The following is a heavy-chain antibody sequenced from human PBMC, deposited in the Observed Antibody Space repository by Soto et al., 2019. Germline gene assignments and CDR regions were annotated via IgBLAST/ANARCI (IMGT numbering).Heavy chain of an antibody. J-gene: IGHJ4*02. V-gene: IGHV4-34*01. Sequence: QVQLQQWGAGLLKPSETLSLTCAVYGGSFSGYYWTWIRQPPGTGLEWIGEINHSGSTNYNPSLKRPVNLTGDTSKNQFSLKLTSVTAADTAVYYCARDKITGLFDYWGQGTLVTVSS. CDR1: GGSFSGYY. CDR2: INHSGST. CDR3: ARDKITGLFDY. D-gene: IGHD2-8*02.